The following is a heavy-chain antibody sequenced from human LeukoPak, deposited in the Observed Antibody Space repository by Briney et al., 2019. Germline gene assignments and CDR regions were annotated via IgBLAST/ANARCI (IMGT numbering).Heavy chain of an antibody. D-gene: IGHD2-21*01. CDR1: GFTVSSNY. J-gene: IGHJ4*02. Sequence: GGSLRLSCAASGFTVSSNYVTWVRQAPGKGLEWVSTISRSGGSTYYADSVKGRFTISRDNSKNTLYLQMNSLRAEDTAVYYCAKLGGAVDYWGQGTLVTVSS. V-gene: IGHV3-23*01. CDR2: ISRSGGST. CDR3: AKLGGAVDY.